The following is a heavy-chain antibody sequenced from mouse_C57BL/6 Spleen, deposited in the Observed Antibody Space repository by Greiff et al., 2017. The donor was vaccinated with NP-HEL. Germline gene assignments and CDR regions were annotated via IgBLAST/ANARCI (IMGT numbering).Heavy chain of an antibody. CDR1: GYAFSSSW. J-gene: IGHJ4*01. Sequence: LVESGPELVKPGASVKISCKASGYAFSSSWMNWVKQRPGKGLEWIGRIYPGDGDTNYNGKFKGKATLTADKSSSTAYMQLSSLTSEDSAVYFCARWVADYYAMDYWGQGTSVTVSS. CDR2: IYPGDGDT. CDR3: ARWVADYYAMDY. V-gene: IGHV1-82*01. D-gene: IGHD1-1*02.